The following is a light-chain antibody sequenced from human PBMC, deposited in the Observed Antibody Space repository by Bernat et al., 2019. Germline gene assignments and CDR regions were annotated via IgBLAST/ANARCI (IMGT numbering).Light chain of an antibody. CDR1: SSDVGGYNY. V-gene: IGLV2-14*03. J-gene: IGLJ1*01. Sequence: QSALTQPASVSGSPGQSITISCTGTSSDVGGYNYVSWFQQHPGQAPKLMIYDVRNRPSGVSNRFSGSKPGNTASLTISGLQADDEADYYCSSYTSSNTYVFGTGTKVTVL. CDR2: DVR. CDR3: SSYTSSNTYV.